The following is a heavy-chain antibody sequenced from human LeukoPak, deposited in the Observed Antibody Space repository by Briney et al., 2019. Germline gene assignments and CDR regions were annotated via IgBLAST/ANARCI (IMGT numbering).Heavy chain of an antibody. D-gene: IGHD1-26*01. J-gene: IGHJ4*02. CDR1: GFTFSSYA. V-gene: IGHV3-30*04. Sequence: GGSLRLSCAASGFTFSSYAIHWVRQAPGKGLEWVAIISYDGSDKYYADSVKGRFTISRDNSKNTLYLQMNSLRGEDTAVYYCARVFSGSRGPRGALGYWGQGTPVTVSS. CDR3: ARVFSGSRGPRGALGY. CDR2: ISYDGSDK.